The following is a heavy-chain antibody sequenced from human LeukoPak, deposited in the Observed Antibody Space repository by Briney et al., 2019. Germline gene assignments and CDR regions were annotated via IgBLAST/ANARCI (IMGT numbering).Heavy chain of an antibody. Sequence: PSETLSLTCTVSGGSISRTTYYWGWIRQPPGRGLEWIGGLFYGGDTYYNPSPKSRVTISADTSKNQFSLKVTSMTAADTGVYFCARGGHNYAAAYWGQGTLVTVSS. V-gene: IGHV4-39*01. J-gene: IGHJ4*02. CDR3: ARGGHNYAAAY. D-gene: IGHD5-24*01. CDR1: GGSISRTTYY. CDR2: LFYGGDT.